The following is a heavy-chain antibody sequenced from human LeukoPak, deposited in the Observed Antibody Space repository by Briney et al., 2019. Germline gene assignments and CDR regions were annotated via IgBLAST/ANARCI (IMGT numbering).Heavy chain of an antibody. CDR2: ISAYNGNT. J-gene: IGHJ4*02. CDR1: GYTFTSYG. Sequence: ASVKVSCKASGYTFTSYGISWVRQAPGQGLEWMGWISAYNGNTNYAQKLQGRVTMTTDTSTSTAHMELRSLRSDDTAVYYCARMENSGSYSFDYWGQGTLVTVSS. CDR3: ARMENSGSYSFDY. V-gene: IGHV1-18*01. D-gene: IGHD1-26*01.